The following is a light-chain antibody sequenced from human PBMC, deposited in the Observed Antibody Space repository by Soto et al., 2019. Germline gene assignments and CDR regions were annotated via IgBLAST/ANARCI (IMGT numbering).Light chain of an antibody. V-gene: IGLV1-47*01. CDR2: KNN. CDR1: SSNIGSNY. J-gene: IGLJ7*01. CDR3: AAWDDSLNGPV. Sequence: QSALTQTPSASGTPGQRVTISCSGSSSNIGSNYVSWYQQLPGTAPKLLIYKNNQRPSGVPDRFSGSKSGTSASLAISGLRSEDEADYYCAAWDDSLNGPVLGGGTQLTVL.